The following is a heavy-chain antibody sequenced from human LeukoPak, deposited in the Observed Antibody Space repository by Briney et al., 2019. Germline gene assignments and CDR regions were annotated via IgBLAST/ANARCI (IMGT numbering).Heavy chain of an antibody. V-gene: IGHV1-2*02. CDR2: INPNSGGT. Sequence: ASVKVSCKASGYTFTGYYMHWVRQAPGQGLEWMGWINPNSGGTNYAQKFQGRVTMTRDTSISTAYMELSRLRSDDTAVYYCARDFRYSSSRGPHYWGQGGLVTVSS. J-gene: IGHJ4*02. CDR3: ARDFRYSSSRGPHY. CDR1: GYTFTGYY. D-gene: IGHD4-11*01.